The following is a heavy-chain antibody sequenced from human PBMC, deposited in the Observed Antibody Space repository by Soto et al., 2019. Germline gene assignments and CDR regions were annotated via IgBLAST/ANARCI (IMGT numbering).Heavy chain of an antibody. CDR1: GGSLSGYY. J-gene: IGHJ4*02. D-gene: IGHD1-26*01. V-gene: IGHV4-34*01. CDR2: INYSGNT. CDR3: ARHHVRGRTIAGAAEF. Sequence: QMQLQQWGAGLLKPSETLSLTCAVYGGSLSGYYWSWIRQPPGKALEWIGEINYSGNTNYNPSLKSRVTISVDTSKNQLFLNLSSVTAADTAMYYCARHHVRGRTIAGAAEFWGQGTLVTVSS.